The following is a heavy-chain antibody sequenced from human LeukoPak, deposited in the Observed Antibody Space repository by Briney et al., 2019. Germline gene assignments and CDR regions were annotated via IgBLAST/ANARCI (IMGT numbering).Heavy chain of an antibody. CDR2: INHNGEMI. CDR3: AKGYFYNWFDP. V-gene: IGHV3-48*01. CDR1: GFTFSNYV. J-gene: IGHJ5*02. D-gene: IGHD1-26*01. Sequence: GGSLRLSCAASGFTFSNYVMSWVRQAPGKGLEWVSYINHNGEMIFYPDFVKGRFTISRDNAKNTLYLQMNSLRAEDTAVYYCAKGYFYNWFDPWGQGTLVTVSS.